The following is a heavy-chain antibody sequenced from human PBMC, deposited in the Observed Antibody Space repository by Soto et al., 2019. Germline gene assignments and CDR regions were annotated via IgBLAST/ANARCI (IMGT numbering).Heavy chain of an antibody. D-gene: IGHD6-19*01. CDR3: ARATFIAVAGTSGMDV. CDR1: GYTFTGYY. Sequence: QVQLVQSGAEVKKPGASVKVSCKASGYTFTGYYMHWVRQAPGQGLEWMGWINPNSGGPNYAQKFQGGVTMTREASVSTAYMELRRLRSDDTAGYYCARATFIAVAGTSGMDVCGQGTTVTVSS. CDR2: INPNSGGP. V-gene: IGHV1-2*02. J-gene: IGHJ6*02.